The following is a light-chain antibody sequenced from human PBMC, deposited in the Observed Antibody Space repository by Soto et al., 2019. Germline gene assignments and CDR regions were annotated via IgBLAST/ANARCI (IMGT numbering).Light chain of an antibody. Sequence: QSVLTQPRSVSAAPGQKVTISCSGSSSNIGNNYVSWYQQLPGTAPKLLIYDNNERPSGIPDRFSGSKSGTSATLGITGLQTGDEADYYCGTWDSSLSAGVFGGGTKVTVL. CDR2: DNN. J-gene: IGLJ2*01. CDR1: SSNIGNNY. CDR3: GTWDSSLSAGV. V-gene: IGLV1-51*01.